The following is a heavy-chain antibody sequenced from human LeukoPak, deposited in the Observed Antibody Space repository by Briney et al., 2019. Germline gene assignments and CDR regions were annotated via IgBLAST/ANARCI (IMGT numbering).Heavy chain of an antibody. Sequence: PGGSLRLSCAASGFTFSSYGMHWVRQAPGEGLEWGAVIWYDRVNKYYADSVKGRFTISRDKSTNTLYLQMYTLRAENTPLYYCERDPVWRPPVVWYDFWSGHYCDYWGQGTLVTVSS. CDR1: GFTFSSYG. J-gene: IGHJ4*02. V-gene: IGHV3-33*01. D-gene: IGHD3-3*01. CDR2: IWYDRVNK. CDR3: ERDPVWRPPVVWYDFWSGHYCDY.